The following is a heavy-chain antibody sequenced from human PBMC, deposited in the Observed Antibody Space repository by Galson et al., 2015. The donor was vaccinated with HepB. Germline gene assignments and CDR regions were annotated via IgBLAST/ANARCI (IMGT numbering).Heavy chain of an antibody. D-gene: IGHD2-15*01. Sequence: SVKVSCKASGYTFNSYYMYWVRQAPGQGLEWMGILNPSSGSTSFAQKFQGRVTMTRDTSTSTVYLELNSLRSEDTAVCYCARGPRTYSFDSWGRGTLVTVSS. J-gene: IGHJ4*02. CDR1: GYTFNSYY. CDR2: LNPSSGST. V-gene: IGHV1-46*02. CDR3: ARGPRTYSFDS.